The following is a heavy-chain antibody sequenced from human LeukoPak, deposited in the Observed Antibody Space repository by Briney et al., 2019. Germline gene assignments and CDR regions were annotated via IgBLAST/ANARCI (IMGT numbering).Heavy chain of an antibody. Sequence: GASVKVSCKATGYSFTGYYMHWVRQAPGQGLEWMGWINPNSGGTNYAQKFQGRVTMTRDTSISTAYMELSRLRSDDTAVYYCARFAYYDSSDGYWGQGTLVTVSS. J-gene: IGHJ4*02. CDR3: ARFAYYDSSDGY. D-gene: IGHD3-22*01. CDR1: GYSFTGYY. CDR2: INPNSGGT. V-gene: IGHV1-2*02.